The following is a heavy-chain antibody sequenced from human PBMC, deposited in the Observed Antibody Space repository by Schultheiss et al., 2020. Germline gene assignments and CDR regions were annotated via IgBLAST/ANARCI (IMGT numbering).Heavy chain of an antibody. J-gene: IGHJ4*02. CDR3: AKGVGATFAFVLDY. CDR1: GFTFDDYA. CDR2: ISWNSCSI. D-gene: IGHD1-26*01. Sequence: GGSLRLSCAASGFTFDDYAMHWVRQAPGKGLEWVSGISWNSCSIGYADSVKGRFTISRDNAKNSLYLQMNSLRAEDTALYYCAKGVGATFAFVLDYWGQGTLVTVSS. V-gene: IGHV3-9*01.